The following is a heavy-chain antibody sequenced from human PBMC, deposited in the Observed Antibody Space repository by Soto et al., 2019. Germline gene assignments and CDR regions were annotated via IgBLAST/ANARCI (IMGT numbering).Heavy chain of an antibody. CDR2: INAGNGNT. J-gene: IGHJ4*02. Sequence: QVQLVQSGAEVKKPGASVKVSCKASGYTFTSYTMHWVRQAPGQGLEWMGWINAGNGNTKYAQKCQGRVTITRDTSASTAYVELSSMRSEDTAVYYCARDVGATGDWGQGTLVNVSS. CDR3: ARDVGATGD. CDR1: GYTFTSYT. V-gene: IGHV1-3*01. D-gene: IGHD1-26*01.